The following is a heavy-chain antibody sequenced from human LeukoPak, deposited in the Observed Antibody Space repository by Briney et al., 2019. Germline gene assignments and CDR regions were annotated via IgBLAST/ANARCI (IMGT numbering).Heavy chain of an antibody. Sequence: GGSLRLSCAASGLTFSSYAMSWLRQAPGKGLEWVSAISGSGGSTYYADSVKGRFTISRDNSKNTLYLQMNSLRAEDTAVYYCVNPREWWELHAFDYWGQGTLVTVSS. D-gene: IGHD1-26*01. CDR1: GLTFSSYA. CDR2: ISGSGGST. V-gene: IGHV3-23*01. J-gene: IGHJ4*02. CDR3: VNPREWWELHAFDY.